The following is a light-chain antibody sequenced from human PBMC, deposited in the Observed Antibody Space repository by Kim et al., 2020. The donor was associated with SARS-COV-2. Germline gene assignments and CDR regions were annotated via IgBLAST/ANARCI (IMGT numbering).Light chain of an antibody. V-gene: IGKV3-11*01. CDR1: QSVSSY. CDR2: DAS. Sequence: LAVDPGERATLSCRASQSVSSYLAWYQQKPGQAPRLLIYDASNRATGIPARFSGSGSGTDFTLTISSLEPEDFAVYYCQQRSNWYTFGQGTKLEIK. J-gene: IGKJ2*01. CDR3: QQRSNWYT.